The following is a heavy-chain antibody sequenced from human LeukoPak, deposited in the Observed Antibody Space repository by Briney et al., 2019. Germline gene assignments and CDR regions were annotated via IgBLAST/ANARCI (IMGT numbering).Heavy chain of an antibody. CDR2: INPNSGGT. Sequence: ASVKVSCKASGYTFTGYYMHWVRQAPGQGLEWMGWINPNSGGTNYAQKFQGRVTMTRDTSISTAYMELSRLRSDDTAVYCCARRGMDGSGSYYTFDYWGQGTLVTVSS. CDR1: GYTFTGYY. CDR3: ARRGMDGSGSYYTFDY. V-gene: IGHV1-2*02. J-gene: IGHJ4*02. D-gene: IGHD3-10*01.